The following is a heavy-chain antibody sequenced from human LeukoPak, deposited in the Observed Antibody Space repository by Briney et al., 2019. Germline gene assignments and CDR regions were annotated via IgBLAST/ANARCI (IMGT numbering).Heavy chain of an antibody. Sequence: ASVKVSCKASGYTFTSYDISWVRQAPGQGLERMGWISAYNGNTNYAQKLQGRVTMTTDTSTSTAYMELRSLRSDDTAVYYCARDRPKVGATKFDYWGQGTLVTVSS. D-gene: IGHD1-26*01. CDR2: ISAYNGNT. CDR1: GYTFTSYD. V-gene: IGHV1-18*01. J-gene: IGHJ4*02. CDR3: ARDRPKVGATKFDY.